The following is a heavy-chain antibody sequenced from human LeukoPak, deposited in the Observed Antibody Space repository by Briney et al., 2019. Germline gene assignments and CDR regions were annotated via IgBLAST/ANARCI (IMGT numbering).Heavy chain of an antibody. Sequence: GGSLRLSCAAPGFPFSDYYMSWVRQAPGKGLEWVSYISSSSKYTNYVDSVKGRFTISRDNAKNSLNLQMNSLIVEDTAVYYCARSPCSSTRCYHSWGQGTLVTVSS. J-gene: IGHJ5*02. CDR3: ARSPCSSTRCYHS. CDR2: ISSSSKYT. D-gene: IGHD2-2*01. CDR1: GFPFSDYY. V-gene: IGHV3-11*06.